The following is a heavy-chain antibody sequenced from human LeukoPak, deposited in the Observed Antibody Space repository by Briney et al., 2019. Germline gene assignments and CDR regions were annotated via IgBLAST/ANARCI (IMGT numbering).Heavy chain of an antibody. CDR3: SKGGSSSLRAFDI. J-gene: IGHJ3*02. D-gene: IGHD6-6*01. V-gene: IGHV5-51*01. CDR2: TYPGDSDT. Sequence: GESLKISCKGSGYSFTNYWIGWVRQMPGKGLEWMGITYPGDSDTRYSPSFQGQVTISADKSITTAYLQWGSLEASDTAMYYCSKGGSSSLRAFDIWGQGTMVTVSS. CDR1: GYSFTNYW.